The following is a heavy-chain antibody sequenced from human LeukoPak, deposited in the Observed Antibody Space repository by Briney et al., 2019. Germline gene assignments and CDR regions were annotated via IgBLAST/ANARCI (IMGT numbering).Heavy chain of an antibody. V-gene: IGHV3-15*01. CDR2: IKSKTDGGTT. Sequence: MSGGSLRLSCAASGFTFSSYSMNWVRQAPGKGLEWVGRIKSKTDGGTTDYGAPVKGRFTISRDDSKNTLYLQMNSLKTEDTAVYYCTTDEGPTFDYWGQGTLVTVSS. J-gene: IGHJ4*02. CDR1: GFTFSSYS. CDR3: TTDEGPTFDY.